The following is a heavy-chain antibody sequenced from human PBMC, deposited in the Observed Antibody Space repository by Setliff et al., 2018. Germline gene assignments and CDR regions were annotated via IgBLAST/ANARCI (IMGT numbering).Heavy chain of an antibody. CDR1: GYTFTNYG. CDR2: ISAYNDNT. Sequence: ASVKVSCKASGYTFTNYGISWVRQAPGQGPEWMGWISAYNDNTNYAQKVQGRVTMTTDTSTSTAYMELRSLTSDDTAVYYCAREGRRYYDSSGYYYDPYYYYYMDVWGKGTTVTVSS. D-gene: IGHD3-22*01. CDR3: AREGRRYYDSSGYYYDPYYYYYMDV. V-gene: IGHV1-18*01. J-gene: IGHJ6*03.